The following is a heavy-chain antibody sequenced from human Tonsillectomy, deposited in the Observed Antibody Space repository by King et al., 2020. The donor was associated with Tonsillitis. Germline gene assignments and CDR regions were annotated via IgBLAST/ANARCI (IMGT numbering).Heavy chain of an antibody. CDR1: GFTFSTYS. D-gene: IGHD3-9*01. CDR2: SASDRDFV. CDR3: ARDKDWAFDY. Sequence: VQLVEAGGGLVQPGGSMRLSCVASGFTFSTYSVNCVLQAPGKGLERLLYSASDRDFVNYADSVKGRFTISGDKVNNALYLKMNSLRAEDTAVYYCARDKDWAFDYWGQGTVVTVSS. V-gene: IGHV3-48*01. J-gene: IGHJ4*02.